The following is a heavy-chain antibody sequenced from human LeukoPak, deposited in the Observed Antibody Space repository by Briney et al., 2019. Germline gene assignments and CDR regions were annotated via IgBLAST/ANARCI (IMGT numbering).Heavy chain of an antibody. D-gene: IGHD4-23*01. CDR3: ARGLVGGNTH. CDR1: GGSISSSSYY. V-gene: IGHV4-39*07. Sequence: PPETLSLTCTVSGGSISSSSYYWGWIRQPPGKGLEWIGSIYYSGSTYYNPSLKSRVTISVDTSKNQFSLKLSSVTAADTAVYYCARGLVGGNTHWGQGNPGHRLL. CDR2: IYYSGST. J-gene: IGHJ4*02.